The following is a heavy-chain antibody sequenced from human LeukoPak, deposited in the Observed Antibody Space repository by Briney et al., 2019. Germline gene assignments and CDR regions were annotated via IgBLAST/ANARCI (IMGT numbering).Heavy chain of an antibody. CDR2: ISYDGSNK. D-gene: IGHD5-18*01. Sequence: GGSLRLSCAASGFTFSSYAMHWVRQAPGKGLEWVAVISYDGSNKYYADSVKGRFTISRDNSKNTLYLQMNSVRAEDTAVYYCARGGSYGPCDYWGQGTLVTVSS. CDR3: ARGGSYGPCDY. J-gene: IGHJ4*02. CDR1: GFTFSSYA. V-gene: IGHV3-30-3*01.